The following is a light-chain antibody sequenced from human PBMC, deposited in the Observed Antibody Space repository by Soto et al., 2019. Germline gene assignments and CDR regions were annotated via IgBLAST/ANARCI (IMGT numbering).Light chain of an antibody. CDR3: QQRYMTLGS. Sequence: DIQMTQSPSSLAASVGDKVTITCRASQSITTYLNWYQQKPGKPPKLLMYAASSLQSGVPSRFSGSGSGTEFTLTISRLQPEDFATYYCQQRYMTLGSFGPGTKVEIK. CDR1: QSITTY. V-gene: IGKV1-39*01. CDR2: AAS. J-gene: IGKJ1*01.